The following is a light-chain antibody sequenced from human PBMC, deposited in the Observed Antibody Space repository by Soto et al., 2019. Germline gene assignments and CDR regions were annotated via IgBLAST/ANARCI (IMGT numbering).Light chain of an antibody. J-gene: IGLJ1*01. V-gene: IGLV2-14*03. CDR2: DVT. CDR1: SSDVGGFNY. Sequence: QSVLTQPASVSGSPGQSITISCTGTSSDVGGFNYVSWYQQHPGKAPKLMIYDVTNRPSGVSYRFSGSKSGNTASQTISGLQAEDEDDYYCNSYTSSSTYVFGIGTKLTVL. CDR3: NSYTSSSTYV.